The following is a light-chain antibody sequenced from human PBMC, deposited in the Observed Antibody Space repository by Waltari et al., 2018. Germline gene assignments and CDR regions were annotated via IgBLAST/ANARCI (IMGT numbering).Light chain of an antibody. CDR3: ATWDDRLNGAV. CDR1: RSNLGSNT. J-gene: IGLJ3*02. Sequence: QSILTQPPSASGAPGQRVTISCSGSRSNLGSNTSNWYQQFPGTAPKLVISTNDQRPSGVPDRVSGSKSGTSASLAISGLQSEDEADYYCATWDDRLNGAVFGGGTKLTV. V-gene: IGLV1-44*01. CDR2: TND.